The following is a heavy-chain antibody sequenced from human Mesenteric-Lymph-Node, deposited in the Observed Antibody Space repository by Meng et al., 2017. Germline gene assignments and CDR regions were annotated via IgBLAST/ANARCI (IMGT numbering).Heavy chain of an antibody. D-gene: IGHD3-22*01. V-gene: IGHV4-4*02. Sequence: QVQLQESGPGLVKPSGTLSLTCAVSGGSISSSNWWSWVRQPPGKGLEWIGEINHSGSTNYSPSLKSRVTISLDKSKNQLSLKLNSVTAADTAVYYCASSDYYRSDYWGQGTLVTVSS. CDR2: INHSGST. CDR3: ASSDYYRSDY. J-gene: IGHJ4*02. CDR1: GGSISSSNW.